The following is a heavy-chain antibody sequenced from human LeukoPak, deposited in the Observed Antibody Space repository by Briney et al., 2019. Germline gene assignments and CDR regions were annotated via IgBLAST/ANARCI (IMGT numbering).Heavy chain of an antibody. V-gene: IGHV3-23*01. CDR2: ISGSGGST. Sequence: GGSLRLSCAASGFTFSSYAMSWVRQAPGKGLEWVSAISGSGGSTYYADSVKGRFTISRDNSKNTLYLQMNSLRAEDTAVYYCAKPYCGGDCYSSFDYWGQGTLVTVSS. J-gene: IGHJ4*02. D-gene: IGHD2-21*02. CDR1: GFTFSSYA. CDR3: AKPYCGGDCYSSFDY.